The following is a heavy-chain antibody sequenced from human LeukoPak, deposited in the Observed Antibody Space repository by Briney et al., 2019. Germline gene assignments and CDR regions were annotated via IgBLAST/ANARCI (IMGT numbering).Heavy chain of an antibody. CDR3: ARGWRIAARNFDY. Sequence: PWESLSLTCAVYGVSFSGYYLSWIRQPPGKGLEWIGEINHSGSTNYNPALKSRVTISVDTSKNQFSLKLSSVTGADTAVYYCARGWRIAARNFDYWGRGTLVTVSS. CDR2: INHSGST. CDR1: GVSFSGYY. D-gene: IGHD6-6*01. J-gene: IGHJ4*02. V-gene: IGHV4-34*01.